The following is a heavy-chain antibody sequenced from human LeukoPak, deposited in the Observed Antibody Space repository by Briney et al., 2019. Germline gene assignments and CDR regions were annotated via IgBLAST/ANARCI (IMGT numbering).Heavy chain of an antibody. CDR1: GFTFSTYW. D-gene: IGHD3-16*02. CDR2: IKQDGSEKK. CDR3: GRVGGIPFDY. V-gene: IGHV3-7*01. Sequence: QPGGSLRLSCAASGFTFSTYWMGWVRQAPGKGLEWVANIKQDGSEKKYYVDSVKGRFTISRDNAKNSLYLQMNSLRAEDTAVYYCGRVGGIPFDYWGQGTLVTVSS. J-gene: IGHJ4*02.